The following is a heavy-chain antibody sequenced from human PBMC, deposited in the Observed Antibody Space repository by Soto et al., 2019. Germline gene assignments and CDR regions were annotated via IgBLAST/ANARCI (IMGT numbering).Heavy chain of an antibody. CDR1: DGSISSGGYS. CDR3: ARIVVVPAAFYFDY. Sequence: PLSLTCAVSDGSISSGGYSWSWIRQPPGKGLEWIGYIYHSGSTYYNPSLKSRVTISVDRSKNQFSLKLSSVTAADTAVYYCARIVVVPAAFYFDYWGQGTLVTVSS. V-gene: IGHV4-30-2*01. J-gene: IGHJ4*02. D-gene: IGHD2-2*01. CDR2: IYHSGST.